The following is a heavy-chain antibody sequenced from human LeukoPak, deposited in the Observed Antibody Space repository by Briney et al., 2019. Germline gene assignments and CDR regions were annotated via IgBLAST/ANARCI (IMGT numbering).Heavy chain of an antibody. CDR1: GGSISSGGYS. CDR2: IYHSGST. D-gene: IGHD4-17*01. J-gene: IGHJ3*02. Sequence: PSETLSRTCAVSGGSISSGGYSWSWIRQPPGKGLEWIGYIYHSGSTYYNPSLKSRVTISVDRSKNQFSLKLSSVTAADTAVYYCASYGPPTLGRAFDIWGQGTMVTVSS. CDR3: ASYGPPTLGRAFDI. V-gene: IGHV4-30-2*01.